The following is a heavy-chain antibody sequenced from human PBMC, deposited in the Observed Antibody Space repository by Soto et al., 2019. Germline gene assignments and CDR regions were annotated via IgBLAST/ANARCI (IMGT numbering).Heavy chain of an antibody. CDR3: ARSGESCYSSGCPDYGMDV. CDR2: INPSGGST. CDR1: GYTFTSYY. D-gene: IGHD6-19*01. Sequence: QVQLVQSGAEVKKPGASVKVSCKASGYTFTSYYIHWVRQAPGQGLEWMGIINPSGGSTSYAQKFQGRVTMTRDTSTSTVYMELSSLRSEDTAVYYCARSGESCYSSGCPDYGMDVWGQGTTVTVSS. V-gene: IGHV1-46*01. J-gene: IGHJ6*02.